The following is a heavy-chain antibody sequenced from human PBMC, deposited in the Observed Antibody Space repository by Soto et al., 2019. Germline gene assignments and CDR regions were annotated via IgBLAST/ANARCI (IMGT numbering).Heavy chain of an antibody. CDR2: MNPNSGNT. CDR3: ARETPYYDFWRNYYYYYMDV. J-gene: IGHJ6*03. Sequence: ASVKVSCKASGYTFTSYGINWVRQATGQGLEWMGWMNPNSGNTGYAQKFQGRVTMTRNTSISTAYMELSSLRSEDTAVYYFARETPYYDFWRNYYYYYMDVWGKGTTVTVSS. V-gene: IGHV1-8*01. CDR1: GYTFTSYG. D-gene: IGHD3-3*01.